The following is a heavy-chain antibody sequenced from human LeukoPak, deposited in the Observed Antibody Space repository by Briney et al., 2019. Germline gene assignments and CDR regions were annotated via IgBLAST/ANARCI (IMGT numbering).Heavy chain of an antibody. CDR3: ARAGDSRNLA. D-gene: IGHD3-22*01. V-gene: IGHV1-2*02. J-gene: IGHJ5*02. CDR1: GYTFTGYY. CDR2: INPNSGGT. Sequence: APVKPSCKASGYTFTGYYMHWVRQAPGQGLEWMGWINPNSGGTNYAQDFHGRVTMTRDTSISTAYMELSRLRSDDTAVYYCARAGDSRNLAWGQGTLV.